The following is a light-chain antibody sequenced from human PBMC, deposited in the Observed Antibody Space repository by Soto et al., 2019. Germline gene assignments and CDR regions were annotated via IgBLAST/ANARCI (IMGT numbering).Light chain of an antibody. CDR3: QQFNTYPTWT. Sequence: RMTPAPSWLSASVTDKYTITCRASQDIKNDLGWYQQKPGRAPKLLIYDASDLQSGVPSRFSGSGYGTEFTLTISSLQPDDFATYYCQQFNTYPTWTFGPGTKV. CDR1: QDIKND. CDR2: DAS. J-gene: IGKJ1*01. V-gene: IGKV1-17*01.